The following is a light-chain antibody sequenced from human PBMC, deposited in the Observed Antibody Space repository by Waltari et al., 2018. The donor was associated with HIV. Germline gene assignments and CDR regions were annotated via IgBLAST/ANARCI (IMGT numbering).Light chain of an antibody. J-gene: IGLJ1*01. CDR2: EVT. CDR3: SSYTSSSTQV. V-gene: IGLV2-14*01. Sequence: QSALTQPASVSGSPGQSITISCTGTSSDVGGYNYVFWYPQPPGKAPKLMIYEVTSRPSGVSNRFSCSKSGNTASLTISGLQAEDEADYYCSSYTSSSTQVFGTGTKVTVL. CDR1: SSDVGGYNY.